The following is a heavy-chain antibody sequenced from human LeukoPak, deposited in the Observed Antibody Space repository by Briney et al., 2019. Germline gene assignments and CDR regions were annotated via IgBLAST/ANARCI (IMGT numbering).Heavy chain of an antibody. Sequence: GASVKVSCKASGYIFTSSVNYGMNWVRQAPGQGLEWMGWINTNTGNPTYAQGFTGRFVFSLDTSVNTAYLQISSLKAEDTAVYYCAREGYSSSWIDYWGQGTLVTVSS. CDR2: INTNTGNP. J-gene: IGHJ4*02. CDR3: AREGYSSSWIDY. CDR1: GYIFTSSV. V-gene: IGHV7-4-1*02. D-gene: IGHD6-13*01.